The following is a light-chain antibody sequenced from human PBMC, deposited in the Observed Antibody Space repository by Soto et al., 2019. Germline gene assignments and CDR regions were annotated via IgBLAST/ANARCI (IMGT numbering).Light chain of an antibody. V-gene: IGKV3-11*01. CDR1: QSASSY. Sequence: EIVLTQSPATLSLSPGERATLSCGASQSASSYLAWYQQKPGQAPRLLIYDASNRATGIPARFSGSGSGTDFTLTISSLEPEDFAVYYCQRRSNWPLTFGGGTKVDIK. CDR2: DAS. CDR3: QRRSNWPLT. J-gene: IGKJ4*01.